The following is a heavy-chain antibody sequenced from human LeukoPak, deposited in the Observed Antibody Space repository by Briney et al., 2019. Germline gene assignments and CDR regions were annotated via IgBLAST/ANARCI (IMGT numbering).Heavy chain of an antibody. D-gene: IGHD3-10*01. CDR3: ARATVSHYGSGSYHY. CDR2: ISYDEINK. CDR1: GFTFSDYA. Sequence: PGRSLRLSCAASGFTFSDYAMYWVRQAPGKGLEWVAVISYDEINKFYADSVKGRFSISRDNAKNSLYLQMNSLRAEDTAVYYCARATVSHYGSGSYHYWGQGTLVTVSS. J-gene: IGHJ4*02. V-gene: IGHV3-30-3*01.